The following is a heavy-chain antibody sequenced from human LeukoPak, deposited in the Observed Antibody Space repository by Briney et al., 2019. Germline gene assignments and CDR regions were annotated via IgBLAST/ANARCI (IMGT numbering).Heavy chain of an antibody. V-gene: IGHV3-23*01. CDR1: GFTFSSYA. CDR3: AKFRGPSSGWSFDY. J-gene: IGHJ4*02. D-gene: IGHD6-19*01. CDR2: ILGSGRST. Sequence: GGSLRLSCAASGFTFSSYAMSWVRQAPGKGLEWVSTILGSGRSTYYADSVKGRFTVSRDNSKNTLYLQMNSLTAEDTALYYCAKFRGPSSGWSFDYWGQGTLVTVSS.